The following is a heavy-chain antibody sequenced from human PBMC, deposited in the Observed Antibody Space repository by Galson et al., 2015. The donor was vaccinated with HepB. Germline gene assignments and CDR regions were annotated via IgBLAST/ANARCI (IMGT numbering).Heavy chain of an antibody. CDR1: GFTFSSYA. CDR3: AKDRSIAARQVWDWYFDL. J-gene: IGHJ2*01. V-gene: IGHV3-23*01. CDR2: ISGSGGST. D-gene: IGHD6-6*01. Sequence: SLRLSCAASGFTFSSYAMSWVRQAPGKGLEWVSAISGSGGSTYYADSVKGRFTISRDNSKNSLYLQMNSLRAEDTAVYYCAKDRSIAARQVWDWYFDLWGRGTLVTVSS.